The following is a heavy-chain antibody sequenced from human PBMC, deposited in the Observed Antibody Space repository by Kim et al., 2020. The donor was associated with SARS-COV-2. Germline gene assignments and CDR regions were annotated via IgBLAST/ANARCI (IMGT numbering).Heavy chain of an antibody. D-gene: IGHD3-22*01. V-gene: IGHV3-72*01. J-gene: IGHJ4*02. Sequence: GGSLRLSCAASGFTFSDHYMDWVRQAPGKGLEWVGRTRNKANSYTTEYAASVKGRFTISRDDSKNSLYLQMNSLKTEDTAVYYCARSPYYYDSSDYYFDYWGQGTLVTVSS. CDR1: GFTFSDHY. CDR2: TRNKANSYTT. CDR3: ARSPYYYDSSDYYFDY.